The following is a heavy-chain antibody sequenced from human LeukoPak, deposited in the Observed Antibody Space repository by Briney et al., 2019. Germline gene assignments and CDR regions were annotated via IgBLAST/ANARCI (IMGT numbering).Heavy chain of an antibody. CDR2: IYSGGST. CDR3: IKDTIFTVDSFDY. CDR1: GFTVSSNY. D-gene: IGHD3-3*01. Sequence: GGSLRLSCVASGFTVSSNYMSWVRQAPGKGLEWVSVIYSGGSTYYADSVKGRFTISRDNSKNTLYLEMNSLRAEDTAVYYCIKDTIFTVDSFDYWGQGTLVTVSS. V-gene: IGHV3-53*01. J-gene: IGHJ4*02.